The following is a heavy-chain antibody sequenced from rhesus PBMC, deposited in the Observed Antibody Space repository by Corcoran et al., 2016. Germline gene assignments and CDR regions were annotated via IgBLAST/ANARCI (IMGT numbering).Heavy chain of an antibody. CDR1: GFTFSDYY. D-gene: IGHD2-21*01. J-gene: IGHJ3*01. CDR2: ISSASKYI. V-gene: IGHV3S16*01. CDR3: TREREYCTGSDQCAFDF. Sequence: EVQLVESGGGLVQPGGSLRLSCAASGFTFSDYYMSWVRQAPGKGLVWVSSISSASKYIYYADTGKGRCTISRDNAKNSLSLQMNSLKTEDTAVYYCTREREYCTGSDQCAFDFWGQGLRVTVSS.